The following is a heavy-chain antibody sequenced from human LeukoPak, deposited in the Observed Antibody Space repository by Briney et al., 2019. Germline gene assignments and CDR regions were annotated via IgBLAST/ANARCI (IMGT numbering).Heavy chain of an antibody. Sequence: GGSLRLSCAASGFTFSSYAMHWVRQAPGKGLEWVAVISYDGSNKYYADSVKGRFTISRDNSKNTLYLQMNSLRAEDTAVYYCAKGEGLLDVWGKGTTVTVSS. CDR3: AKGEGLLDV. CDR2: ISYDGSNK. J-gene: IGHJ6*04. V-gene: IGHV3-30*04. D-gene: IGHD3-3*01. CDR1: GFTFSSYA.